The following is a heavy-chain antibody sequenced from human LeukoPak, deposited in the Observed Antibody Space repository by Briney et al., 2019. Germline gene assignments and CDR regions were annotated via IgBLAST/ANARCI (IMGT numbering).Heavy chain of an antibody. D-gene: IGHD2-15*01. CDR2: IIPIFGTA. CDR1: GCTFSSYA. Sequence: SVKVSCKASGCTFSSYAISWVRQAPGQGLEWMGGIIPIFGTANYAQKFQGRVTITADESTSTAYMELSSLRSEHTAVYYCASSIVVSFDYWGQGTLVTVSS. CDR3: ASSIVVSFDY. J-gene: IGHJ4*02. V-gene: IGHV1-69*13.